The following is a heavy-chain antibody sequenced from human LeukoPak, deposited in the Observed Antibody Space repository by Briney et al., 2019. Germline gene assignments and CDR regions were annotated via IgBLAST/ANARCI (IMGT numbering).Heavy chain of an antibody. CDR1: GGSISSSSYY. Sequence: KTSETLSLTCTVSGGSISSSSYYWGWIRQPPGKGLEWIGYIYYSGSTNYNPSLKSRVTISVDTSKNQFSLKLSSVTAADTAVYYCARVTSGCTNGVCYYYYYYYMDVWGKGTTVTVSS. V-gene: IGHV4-61*05. D-gene: IGHD2-8*01. J-gene: IGHJ6*03. CDR2: IYYSGST. CDR3: ARVTSGCTNGVCYYYYYYYMDV.